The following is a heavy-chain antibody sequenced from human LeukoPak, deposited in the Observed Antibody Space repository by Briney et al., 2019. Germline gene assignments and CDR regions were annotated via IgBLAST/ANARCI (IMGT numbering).Heavy chain of an antibody. Sequence: SETLSLTCMVSGDAISGYSNYKWTWIRQPPGKGLEWIGYIYYHGSTNYNPSLQSRVTFSVDTSKNQFSLKLTSVTPADTAVYYCVREYSGFDYWGQGTLVTVSS. V-gene: IGHV4-61*01. CDR2: IYYHGST. D-gene: IGHD6-13*01. CDR1: GDAISGYSNYK. CDR3: VREYSGFDY. J-gene: IGHJ4*02.